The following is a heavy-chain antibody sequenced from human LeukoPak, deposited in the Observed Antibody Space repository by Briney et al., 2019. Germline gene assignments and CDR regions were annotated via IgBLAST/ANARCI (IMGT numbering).Heavy chain of an antibody. J-gene: IGHJ3*02. D-gene: IGHD6-13*01. CDR1: GGSISSSSYY. CDR3: ARPNRVSLRNAFDI. CDR2: IYYSGST. Sequence: PSETLSLTCTVSGGSISSSSYYWGWIRQPPGKGLEWIGSIYYSGSTYYNPSLKSRVTISVDTSKNQFSLKLSSVAAADTAVYYCARPNRVSLRNAFDIWGQGTMVTVSS. V-gene: IGHV4-39*01.